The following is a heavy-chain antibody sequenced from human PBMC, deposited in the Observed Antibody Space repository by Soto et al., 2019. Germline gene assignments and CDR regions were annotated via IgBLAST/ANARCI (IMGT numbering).Heavy chain of an antibody. V-gene: IGHV4-30-2*01. CDR2: IYHSGST. Sequence: QLQLQESGSRLVKPSQTLSLTCAVSGGSISSGGYSWNWIRQPPGKGLEWIGYIYHSGSTYYNPSLKCRVAISVVRLENQFSLTLSSITAADTDVYYGAGLVSGDRCGAFDLWGKGTMVTVSS. J-gene: IGHJ3*01. CDR3: AGLVSGDRCGAFDL. CDR1: GGSISSGGYS. D-gene: IGHD2-21*02.